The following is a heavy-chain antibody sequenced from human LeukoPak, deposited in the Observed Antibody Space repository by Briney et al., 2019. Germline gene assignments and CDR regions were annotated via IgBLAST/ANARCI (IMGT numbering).Heavy chain of an antibody. CDR3: ARDPSEGWFNP. Sequence: GGSLRLSCAASGFTFNTFPMRWVRQAPGKGLEWVSSIGGRTGNTYYADSVKGLFTISRDNSKNTLYLQMTSLRAEDTAVYYCARDPSEGWFNPWGQGTLVTVSS. CDR1: GFTFNTFP. CDR2: IGGRTGNT. J-gene: IGHJ5*02. V-gene: IGHV3-23*01.